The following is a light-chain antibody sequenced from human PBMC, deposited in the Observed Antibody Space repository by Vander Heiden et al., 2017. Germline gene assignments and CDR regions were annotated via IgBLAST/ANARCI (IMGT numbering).Light chain of an antibody. CDR1: QDNS. J-gene: IGKJ2*01. Sequence: IQMTQSPSSLSVSVGDTVTITCQASQDNSLNWYPQKAGEAPKLLIFDTVNLETGVPSRFSGSISGTDFILTISRLQPDDIATYYCQHYDNRPPMYTFGQGTKLEI. CDR2: DTV. V-gene: IGKV1-33*01. CDR3: QHYDNRPPMYT.